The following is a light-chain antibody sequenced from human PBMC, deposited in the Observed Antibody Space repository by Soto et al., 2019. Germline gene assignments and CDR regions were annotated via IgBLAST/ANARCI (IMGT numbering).Light chain of an antibody. J-gene: IGLJ2*01. CDR1: SSDVGGYNY. CDR3: SSYTSSSTLAV. V-gene: IGLV2-14*01. CDR2: DVN. Sequence: QSVLTQPASVSGSPGQSITISCTGTSSDVGGYNYVSWYQQDPGKAPKLMIYDVNNRPSGVSNRFSGSKSGNTASLTISGLPAEDEAYYYCSSYTSSSTLAVLGGGTKLTVL.